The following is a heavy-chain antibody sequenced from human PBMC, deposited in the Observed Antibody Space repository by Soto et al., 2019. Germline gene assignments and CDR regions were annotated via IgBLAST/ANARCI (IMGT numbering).Heavy chain of an antibody. CDR2: TSYDGNNK. Sequence: QVQLVESGGGVVQPGRSLRLSCAAPRFIFISYGMHVVLQAPGKGLEWLAVTSYDGNNKYSGDSVKGRFTISRDESKNTLYLHMNSLRPEDTAVYYCASTVDTTMVTWALGNWGQGTLVTVSS. CDR1: RFIFISYG. V-gene: IGHV3-30*03. CDR3: ASTVDTTMVTWALGN. D-gene: IGHD5-18*01. J-gene: IGHJ1*01.